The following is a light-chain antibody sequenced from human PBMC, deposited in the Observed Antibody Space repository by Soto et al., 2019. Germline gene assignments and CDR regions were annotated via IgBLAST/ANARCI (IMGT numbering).Light chain of an antibody. CDR3: SSYNSSSARV. J-gene: IGLJ3*02. CDR1: SSDISGYNY. V-gene: IGLV2-14*01. CDR2: EVN. Sequence: QSVLTQPASVSGSPGQSITISCTGTSSDISGYNYVSWYQQHPGKAPKLMIYEVNNRPSGVSNRFSGSKSGNTASLTISGLQAEDEADYYCSSYNSSSARVFGGGTKLTVL.